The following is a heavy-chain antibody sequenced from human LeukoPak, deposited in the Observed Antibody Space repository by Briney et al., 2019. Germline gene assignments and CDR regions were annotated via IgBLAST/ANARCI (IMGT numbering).Heavy chain of an antibody. CDR3: VKENWFDP. J-gene: IGHJ5*02. Sequence: GGSLRLSCAASGFTFSSYSMNWVRQAPGKGLEWVSSISSSSSYIYYADSVKGRFTISRDNSKNTLYLQMNSLRAEDTAVYYCVKENWFDPRGQGTLVTVSS. CDR1: GFTFSSYS. CDR2: ISSSSSYI. V-gene: IGHV3-21*01.